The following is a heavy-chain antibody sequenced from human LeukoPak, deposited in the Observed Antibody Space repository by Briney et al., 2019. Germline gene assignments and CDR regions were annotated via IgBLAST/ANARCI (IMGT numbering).Heavy chain of an antibody. V-gene: IGHV3-30-3*01. J-gene: IGHJ4*02. D-gene: IGHD3-10*01. CDR2: ISYDGSNK. CDR3: ARDYRFYGSGSPTY. CDR1: GFTFSNNW. Sequence: GGSLRLSCAASGFTFSNNWMHWVRQAPGKGLEWVAVISYDGSNKYYADSVKGRFTISRDNSKNTLYLQMNSLRAEDTAVYYCARDYRFYGSGSPTYWGQGTLVTVSS.